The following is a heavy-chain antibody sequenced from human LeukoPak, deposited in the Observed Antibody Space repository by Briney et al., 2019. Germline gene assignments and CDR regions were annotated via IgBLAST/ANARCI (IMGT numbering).Heavy chain of an antibody. CDR2: INHSGST. D-gene: IGHD2-2*01. CDR3: ARGDIVVVPAAQASFYYYYYMDV. CDR1: GGSFSGYY. Sequence: SETLSLTCAVYGGSFSGYYWSWIRQPPGKGLEWIGEINHSGSTNYNPSLKSRVTISVDTSKNQFSLKLSSVTAADTAVYYCARGDIVVVPAAQASFYYYYYMDVWGKGTTVTVSS. V-gene: IGHV4-34*01. J-gene: IGHJ6*03.